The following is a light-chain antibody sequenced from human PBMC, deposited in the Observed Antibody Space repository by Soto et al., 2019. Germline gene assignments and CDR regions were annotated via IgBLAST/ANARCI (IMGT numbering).Light chain of an antibody. J-gene: IGKJ2*01. CDR2: GAS. CDR3: QQFVGSSYT. V-gene: IGKV3-20*01. CDR1: QSVSSSY. Sequence: ESVLTQSPGTLSLSPGERATLSCRASQSVSSSYLAWYQQKPGQAPRLLIYGASTRATDIPDRFSGSGSGTDFTLTISRLEPEDFAVYYCQQFVGSSYTFGQGTKAEIK.